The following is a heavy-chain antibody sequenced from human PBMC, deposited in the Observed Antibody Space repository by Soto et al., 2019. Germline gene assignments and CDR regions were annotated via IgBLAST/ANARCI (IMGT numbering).Heavy chain of an antibody. Sequence: QVQLVESGGGVVQPGRSLRLSCAASGFTFSSYAMHWVRQAPGQGLEWVAVISYDGSNKYYADSVKGRFTISRDNSKNTLYLQMNSLRAEDTAVYYCARGRGSSGWSTFDYWGQGTLVTVSS. CDR3: ARGRGSSGWSTFDY. CDR1: GFTFSSYA. V-gene: IGHV3-30-3*01. CDR2: ISYDGSNK. D-gene: IGHD6-19*01. J-gene: IGHJ4*02.